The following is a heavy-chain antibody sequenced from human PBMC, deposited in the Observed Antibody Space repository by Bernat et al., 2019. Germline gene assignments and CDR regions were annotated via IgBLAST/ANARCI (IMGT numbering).Heavy chain of an antibody. D-gene: IGHD3-10*01. Sequence: QVQLQESGPGLVKPSETLSLTCTVSGGSVSSGSYYWSWIRQPPGKGLEWIGYIYYSWSTNYNPSLKSRVTISVGTSKKQFSLKLSSVAAADTAVYYSAREGFEDGSESYRPSYNYYGMDVWGQGTTVTVSS. CDR2: IYYSWST. V-gene: IGHV4-61*01. J-gene: IGHJ6*02. CDR3: AREGFEDGSESYRPSYNYYGMDV. CDR1: GGSVSSGSYY.